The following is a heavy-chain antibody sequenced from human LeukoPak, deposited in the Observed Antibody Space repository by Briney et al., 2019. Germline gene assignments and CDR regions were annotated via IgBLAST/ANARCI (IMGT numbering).Heavy chain of an antibody. CDR2: IRYDGSNK. CDR1: GFTFSSYG. D-gene: IGHD1-26*01. V-gene: IGHV3-30*02. CDR3: AKGRGWEASYYYYYMDV. Sequence: GGSLRLSCEASGFTFSSYGMHWVRQAPGKGLEWVAFIRYDGSNKYYTDSVKGRFTISRDNSKNTLYLQMNSLRAEDTAVYYCAKGRGWEASYYYYYMDVGGKGTTVTISS. J-gene: IGHJ6*03.